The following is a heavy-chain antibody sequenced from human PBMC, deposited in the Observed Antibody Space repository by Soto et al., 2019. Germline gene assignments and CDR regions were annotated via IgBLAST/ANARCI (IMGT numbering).Heavy chain of an antibody. V-gene: IGHV1-2*04. D-gene: IGHD2-2*01. CDR2: INPNSGGT. Sequence: GASVKVSCKVSGYTLTELSMHWVRQSPGQGLEWMGWINPNSGGTNYAQKFQGWVTMTRDTSISTAYMELSRLRSDDTAVYYCARGGLSNQLPLLTLPGPLDYWGQGTLVTVSS. CDR1: GYTLTELS. J-gene: IGHJ4*02. CDR3: ARGGLSNQLPLLTLPGPLDY.